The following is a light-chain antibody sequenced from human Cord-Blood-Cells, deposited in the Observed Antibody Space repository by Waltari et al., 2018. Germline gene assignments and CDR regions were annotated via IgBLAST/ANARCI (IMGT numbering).Light chain of an antibody. CDR1: SSDVGSYNL. J-gene: IGLJ1*01. CDR3: CSYAGSSTLGV. CDR2: EVS. Sequence: QSALTQPASVSGSPGQSITISCTGTSSDVGSYNLVSWYQQHPGKAPKLMIYEVSKRPSGVSNRFSGSKSGNTASLTISWLQAEDEADYYCCSYAGSSTLGVFGTGTKVTVL. V-gene: IGLV2-23*02.